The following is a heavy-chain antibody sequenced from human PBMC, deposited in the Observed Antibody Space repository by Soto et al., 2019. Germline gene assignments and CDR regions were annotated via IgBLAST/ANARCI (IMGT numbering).Heavy chain of an antibody. V-gene: IGHV4-59*08. CDR2: MGYNGFT. J-gene: IGHJ6*02. Sequence: QVRLQESGPGLVKPSETLSLTCTISGGPMNNYYCSWFRQPRGQGLEWIGYMGYNGFTRYNPSLRSRVAISLDTAKNQFSLNLSSVTAADTALYYCARQAFGELHGLVDIWGQGITVTVSS. CDR3: ARQAFGELHGLVDI. D-gene: IGHD3-10*01. CDR1: GGPMNNYY.